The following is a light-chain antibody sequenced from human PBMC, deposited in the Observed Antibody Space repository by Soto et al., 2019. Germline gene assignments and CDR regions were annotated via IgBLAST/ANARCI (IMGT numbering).Light chain of an antibody. CDR2: LGS. CDR3: MQALQTPFT. J-gene: IGKJ3*01. CDR1: QSLLHSNGYNY. Sequence: DIVMTQSPLSLPVTPGEPASISCRSSQSLLHSNGYNYLDWYLQKPGQSPQLLIYLGSNRASGVADRFSGSASGTDFTLKISSVEAEDVGVYYCMQALQTPFTFGPGTKVDIK. V-gene: IGKV2-28*01.